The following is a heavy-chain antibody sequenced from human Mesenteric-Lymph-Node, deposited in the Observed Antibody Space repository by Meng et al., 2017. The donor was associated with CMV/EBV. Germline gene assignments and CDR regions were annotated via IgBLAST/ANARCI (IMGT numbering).Heavy chain of an antibody. D-gene: IGHD6-6*01. J-gene: IGHJ6*02. V-gene: IGHV1-46*01. CDR1: GYTFTSYY. CDR2: INPSGGST. Sequence: ASVKVSCKASGYTFTSYYMHWVRQAPGQGLEWMGIINPSGGSTSYAQKFQGRVTMTRDTSTSTVYMELSSLRSEDTAVYYCARDRRPEYSTELPIKGVSDYGMDVWGQGTTVTVSS. CDR3: ARDRRPEYSTELPIKGVSDYGMDV.